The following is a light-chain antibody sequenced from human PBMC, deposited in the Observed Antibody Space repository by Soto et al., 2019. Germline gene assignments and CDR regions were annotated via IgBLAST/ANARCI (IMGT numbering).Light chain of an antibody. V-gene: IGKV1-6*01. Sequence: AIQMTQSPSSLSASVGDRVTTTCRASQGIRNDLVWFQQKPGKAPKLLIYAASNLQSGVPARFSGSGSGTDFTLTISSLQPEDFATYYCLQKYFYPFTFGPGTKVDIK. J-gene: IGKJ3*01. CDR2: AAS. CDR1: QGIRND. CDR3: LQKYFYPFT.